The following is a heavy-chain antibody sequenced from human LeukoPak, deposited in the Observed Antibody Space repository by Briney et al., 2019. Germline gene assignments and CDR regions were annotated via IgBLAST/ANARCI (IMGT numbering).Heavy chain of an antibody. CDR1: GFTFSSYS. J-gene: IGHJ4*02. V-gene: IGHV3-21*01. D-gene: IGHD3-22*01. Sequence: AGGSLRLSCAASGFTFSSYSMNWVRQAPGKGLEWVSSISSSSSYIYHADSVKGRFTISRDNAKNSLYLQMNSLRAEDTAVYYCARDAKLYDSSGALDYWGQGTLVTVSS. CDR2: ISSSSSYI. CDR3: ARDAKLYDSSGALDY.